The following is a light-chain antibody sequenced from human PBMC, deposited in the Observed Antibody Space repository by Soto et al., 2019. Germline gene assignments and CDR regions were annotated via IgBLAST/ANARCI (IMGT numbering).Light chain of an antibody. CDR1: QSVSSS. CDR2: DAS. J-gene: IGKJ4*01. Sequence: EIVLPQSPATLSLSPGERATLSCRASQSVSSSLAWSQQKPGQAPRLLIYDASNRATGIPARFSGSGSGTDFTLTISSLEPEDFAFYYCQQRSNWPPKLTFGGGTKVEIK. V-gene: IGKV3-11*01. CDR3: QQRSNWPPKLT.